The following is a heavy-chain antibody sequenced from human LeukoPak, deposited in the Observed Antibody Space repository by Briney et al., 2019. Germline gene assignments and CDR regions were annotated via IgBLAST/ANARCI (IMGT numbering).Heavy chain of an antibody. CDR2: ISGSGGST. J-gene: IGHJ4*02. CDR1: GVRFSSYA. CDR3: AKDRDRGYSYGHFDY. D-gene: IGHD5-18*01. V-gene: IGHV3-23*01. Sequence: GGSLRLSCAVSGVRFSSYAMSWVRQAPGKGLEWVSAISGSGGSTYYADSVKGRFTISRDNSKNTLYLQMNSLRAEDTAVYYCAKDRDRGYSYGHFDYWGQGTLVTVSS.